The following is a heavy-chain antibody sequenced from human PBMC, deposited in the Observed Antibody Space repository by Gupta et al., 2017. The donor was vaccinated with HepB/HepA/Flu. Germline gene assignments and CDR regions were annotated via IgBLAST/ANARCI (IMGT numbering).Heavy chain of an antibody. V-gene: IGHV4-59*08. CDR2: IYYSGST. CDR3: ARTGITGTKIYYYGMDV. J-gene: IGHJ6*02. D-gene: IGHD1-20*01. Sequence: QVQLQESGPGLVKPSETLSLTCTASGGSISSSYWSWIRQPPGKGLEWIGYIYYSGSTNYNPSLKSRVTISVDTSKNQFSLKLSSVTAADTAVYYCARTGITGTKIYYYGMDVWGQGTTVTVSS. CDR1: GGSISSSY.